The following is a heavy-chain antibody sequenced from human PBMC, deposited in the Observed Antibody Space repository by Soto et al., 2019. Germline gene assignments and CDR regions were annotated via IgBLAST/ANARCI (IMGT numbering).Heavy chain of an antibody. CDR2: IKSKTDGGTT. CDR3: TTDGVVGATTLDY. J-gene: IGHJ4*02. D-gene: IGHD1-26*01. V-gene: IGHV3-15*01. Sequence: GGSLRLSCPASGFTFSNAWMSWVRQAPGKGLEWVGRIKSKTDGGTTDYAAPVKGRFTISRDDSKNTLYLQMNSLKTEDTAVYYCTTDGVVGATTLDYWGQGTLVTVSS. CDR1: GFTFSNAW.